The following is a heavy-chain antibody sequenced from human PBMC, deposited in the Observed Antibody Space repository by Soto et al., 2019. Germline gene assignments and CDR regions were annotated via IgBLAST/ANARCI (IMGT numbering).Heavy chain of an antibody. J-gene: IGHJ4*01. V-gene: IGHV3-7*05. Sequence: GKVLEWVATIKQDGSEKYYMDSVKGRFTISRDNAKKSLYLQMNSLRADAKAFYHCVRTGEAYWGHRTLVT. D-gene: IGHD3-16*01. CDR3: VRTGEAY. CDR2: IKQDGSEK.